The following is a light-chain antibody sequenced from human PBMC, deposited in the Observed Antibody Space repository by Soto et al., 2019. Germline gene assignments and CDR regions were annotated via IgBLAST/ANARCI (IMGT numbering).Light chain of an antibody. CDR2: KGT. Sequence: QSARAQPASVSGSPGQSITISCTGTSDDVGAYNSVSWYQQLPHKAPQVILYKGTQRPSGVSSRFSGSTSGNAASLTISGLQADDEADYFCRSSAPESTYVFGTGTKVTVL. J-gene: IGLJ1*01. CDR3: RSSAPESTYV. V-gene: IGLV2-23*01. CDR1: SDDVGAYNS.